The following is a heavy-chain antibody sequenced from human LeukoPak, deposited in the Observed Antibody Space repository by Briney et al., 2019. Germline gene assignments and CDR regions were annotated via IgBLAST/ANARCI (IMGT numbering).Heavy chain of an antibody. CDR1: GFTVSSNY. CDR3: ARGKRYSSSWYAFDY. J-gene: IGHJ4*02. Sequence: PGGSLRLSCAASGFTVSSNYMSWVRQAPGKGLEWVSVIYSGGSTYYADSVKGRFTISRDNSKNTLYLQMNSLRAEDTAVYYCARGKRYSSSWYAFDYWGQGTLVTVSS. CDR2: IYSGGST. D-gene: IGHD6-13*01. V-gene: IGHV3-53*01.